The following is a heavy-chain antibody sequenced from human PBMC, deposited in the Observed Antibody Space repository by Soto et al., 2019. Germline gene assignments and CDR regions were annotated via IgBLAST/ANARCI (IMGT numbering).Heavy chain of an antibody. CDR1: GFSFNLYN. V-gene: IGHV3-21*01. CDR3: ARRQQGTHCGGDCYFDL. Sequence: EVQLVESGGGLVKPGGCLRLSCAASGFSFNLYNMIWVRQAPGKGLEWVSSITTRSNYNYYADSVRGRFTISRDDAKNSLYLQMDSLRPEDTAVYYCARRQQGTHCGGDCYFDLWGQGTQVTVSS. CDR2: ITTRSNYN. J-gene: IGHJ4*02. D-gene: IGHD2-21*02.